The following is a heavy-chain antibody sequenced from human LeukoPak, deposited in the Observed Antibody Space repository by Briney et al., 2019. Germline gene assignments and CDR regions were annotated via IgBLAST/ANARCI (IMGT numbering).Heavy chain of an antibody. D-gene: IGHD1-26*01. CDR1: GFTFSTSW. Sequence: PGGSLRLSCAASGFTFSTSWMQWVRQAPGGGLEWVSRISTDGSSTGYADSVKGRFTISRDNAKNTLYLQMNSLRAEDTAVYYCTSPPHIVGAADGYWGQGTLATVSS. CDR3: TSPPHIVGAADGY. J-gene: IGHJ4*02. V-gene: IGHV3-74*01. CDR2: ISTDGSST.